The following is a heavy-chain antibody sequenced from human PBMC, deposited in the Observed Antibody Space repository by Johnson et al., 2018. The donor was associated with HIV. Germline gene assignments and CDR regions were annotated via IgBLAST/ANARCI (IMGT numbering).Heavy chain of an antibody. CDR3: TTDLVPATKEPVVVGGAFDI. CDR2: IKQDGSEK. Sequence: VQLVESGGGVVQPGGSLRLSCVASGFTFSRFGMHWVRQAPGKGLEWVANIKQDGSEKYYVDSVKGRFTISRDNAKNSLYLQMNSLKTEDTAVYYCTTDLVPATKEPVVVGGAFDIWGQGTMVTVSS. J-gene: IGHJ3*02. CDR1: GFTFSRFG. D-gene: IGHD2-2*01. V-gene: IGHV3-7*05.